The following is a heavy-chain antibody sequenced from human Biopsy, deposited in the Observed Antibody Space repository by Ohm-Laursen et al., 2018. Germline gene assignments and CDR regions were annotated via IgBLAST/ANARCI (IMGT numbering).Heavy chain of an antibody. CDR3: VKDMKMGGPSPNSYVCYGLDV. V-gene: IGHV3-43*01. Sequence: GSLRLSCTAPGFAFDDYPMHWVRQAPGKGLEWVSLINAEGVTTYYADSVRGRFTVSRDNSENSVYLQMSSLRSEDTAVYFCVKDMKMGGPSPNSYVCYGLDVWGQGTTVTVSS. J-gene: IGHJ6*02. CDR1: GFAFDDYP. D-gene: IGHD3-16*01. CDR2: INAEGVTT.